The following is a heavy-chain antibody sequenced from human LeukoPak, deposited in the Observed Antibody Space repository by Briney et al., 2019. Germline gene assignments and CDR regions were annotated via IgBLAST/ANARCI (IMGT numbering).Heavy chain of an antibody. CDR2: ISSSSSYI. CDR3: ARMRVWGSYRFDY. J-gene: IGHJ4*02. V-gene: IGHV3-21*01. Sequence: GGSLRLSCAASGFTFSRYSMNWVRQAPGKGLEGVSSISSSSSYIYYADSVKGRFTISRDNAKNSLYLQMNSLRAEDTAVYYCARMRVWGSYRFDYWGQGTLVTVSS. D-gene: IGHD3-16*02. CDR1: GFTFSRYS.